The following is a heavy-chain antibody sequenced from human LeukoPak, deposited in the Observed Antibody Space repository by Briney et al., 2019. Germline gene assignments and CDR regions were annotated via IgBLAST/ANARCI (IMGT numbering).Heavy chain of an antibody. V-gene: IGHV3-64D*09. J-gene: IGHJ4*02. CDR1: GFTFITYA. D-gene: IGHD2-2*02. CDR2: TSSNGGST. CDR3: VKGYCNSISCYIDY. Sequence: PGGSLRLSCSASGFTFITYAMHWVRQAPGKGLEYVSATSSNGGSTYHADSVKGRLTISRDNSKNTVYLQMSSLRAEDPAVYYCVKGYCNSISCYIDYWGQGTLVTVSS.